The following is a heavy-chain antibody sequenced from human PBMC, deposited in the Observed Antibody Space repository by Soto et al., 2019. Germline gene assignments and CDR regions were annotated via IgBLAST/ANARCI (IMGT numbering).Heavy chain of an antibody. J-gene: IGHJ3*02. CDR3: ARARITMIVVVTYDAFDI. CDR1: GGTFSSYA. V-gene: IGHV1-69*01. D-gene: IGHD3-22*01. CDR2: IIPIFGTA. Sequence: QVQLVQSGAEVKKPGSSVKVSCKASGGTFSSYAISWVRQAPGQGIEWMGGIIPIFGTANYAQKFQGRVTITADESTSTAYRERSSLRYEDTAVYYCARARITMIVVVTYDAFDIWGQGTMVTVSS.